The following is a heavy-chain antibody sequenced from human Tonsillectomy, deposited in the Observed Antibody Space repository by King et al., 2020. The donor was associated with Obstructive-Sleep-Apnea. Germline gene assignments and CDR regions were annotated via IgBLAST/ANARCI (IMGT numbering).Heavy chain of an antibody. V-gene: IGHV3-48*01. CDR1: GFIFSRFS. D-gene: IGHD3-16*01. CDR3: VRDLHWAHDI. J-gene: IGHJ3*02. Sequence: QLVQSGGGLVQPGGSQRLSCEASGFIFSRFSMNWVRQAPGKGLELVSYINFDSSHRYYADSVQGRFTISRDNARNSLFLQMNSLRAEDTGVYYCVRDLHWAHDIWGQGTVVTVSS. CDR2: INFDSSHR.